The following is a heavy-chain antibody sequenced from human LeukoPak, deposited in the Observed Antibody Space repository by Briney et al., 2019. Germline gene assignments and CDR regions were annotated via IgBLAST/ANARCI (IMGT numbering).Heavy chain of an antibody. CDR3: ARVSGNCTSTSCYYYYMDV. CDR1: GYTFTSYD. D-gene: IGHD2-2*01. CDR2: MNPNSGNT. Sequence: ASVKVSCKASGYTFTSYDINWVRQATGQGLEWMGWMNPNSGNTGYAQKFQGRVTMTRNTSISTAYMELSSLRSEDTAVYYCARVSGNCTSTSCYYYYMDVWGKGATVTDSS. V-gene: IGHV1-8*01. J-gene: IGHJ6*03.